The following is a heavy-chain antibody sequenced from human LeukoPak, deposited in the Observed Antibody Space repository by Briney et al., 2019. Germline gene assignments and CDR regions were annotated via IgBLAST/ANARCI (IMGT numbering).Heavy chain of an antibody. CDR2: ISSSSSYI. CDR1: GFTFSSYW. D-gene: IGHD3-22*01. Sequence: KAGGSLRLSCAASGFTFSSYWMSWVRQAPGKGLEWVSSISSSSSYIYYADSVKGRFTISRDNAKNSLYLQMNSLRAEDTAVYYCARDIYDSSGSTDYWGQGTLVTVSS. J-gene: IGHJ4*02. V-gene: IGHV3-21*01. CDR3: ARDIYDSSGSTDY.